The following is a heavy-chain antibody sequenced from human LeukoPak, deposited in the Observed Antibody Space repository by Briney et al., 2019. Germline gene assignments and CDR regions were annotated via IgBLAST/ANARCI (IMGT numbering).Heavy chain of an antibody. J-gene: IGHJ5*02. CDR1: GVSISSGGYS. Sequence: PSETLSLTCAVSGVSISSGGYSWSWIRQPPGKGLEWIGYIYYSGSTYYNPSLKSRVTISVDRSKNQFSLKLSSVTAADTAVYYCARGVQYVVSQHGNWFDPWGREPWSPSPQ. D-gene: IGHD1-1*01. V-gene: IGHV4-30-2*01. CDR2: IYYSGST. CDR3: ARGVQYVVSQHGNWFDP.